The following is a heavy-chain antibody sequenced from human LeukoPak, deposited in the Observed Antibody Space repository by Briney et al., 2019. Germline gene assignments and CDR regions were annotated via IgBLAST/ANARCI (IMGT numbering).Heavy chain of an antibody. CDR3: ARVSLSGYYNFVDDC. J-gene: IGHJ4*02. CDR2: INPNSGDT. Sequence: GASVKVSCKASGYTFTGYYMHWVRQAPGQGLEWMGQINPNSGDTNNAQKFQGRVTMTRDTSISTAYMELSRLRSDDTAVYYCARVSLSGYYNFVDDCWGQGTLVTVSS. D-gene: IGHD3-9*01. V-gene: IGHV1-2*06. CDR1: GYTFTGYY.